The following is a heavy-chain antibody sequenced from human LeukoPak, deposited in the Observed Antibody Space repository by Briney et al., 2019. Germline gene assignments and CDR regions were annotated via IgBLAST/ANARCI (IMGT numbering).Heavy chain of an antibody. CDR3: ARGVALEWELIVGGRVNWFDP. CDR2: IYYSGST. D-gene: IGHD1-26*01. J-gene: IGHJ5*02. V-gene: IGHV4-59*08. Sequence: PSETLPLTCTVSGGSISSYYWSWIRQPPGKGLEWIGYIYYSGSTNYNPPLKSRVTISVDTSKNQFSLKLSSVTAADTAVYYCARGVALEWELIVGGRVNWFDPWGQGTLVTVSS. CDR1: GGSISSYY.